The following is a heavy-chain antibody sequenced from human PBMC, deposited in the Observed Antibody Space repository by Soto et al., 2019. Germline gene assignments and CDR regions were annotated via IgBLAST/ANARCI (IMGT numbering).Heavy chain of an antibody. J-gene: IGHJ5*02. D-gene: IGHD6-6*01. Sequence: SVKVSCKASGGTFSSYAISWVRQAPGQGLEWMGGFIPIFGSANYAQKFQGRVTFTADESTSTAYMELRSLRSDDTAVYYCARERPDGARLDPWGQGTLVTVSS. CDR2: FIPIFGSA. V-gene: IGHV1-69*13. CDR3: ARERPDGARLDP. CDR1: GGTFSSYA.